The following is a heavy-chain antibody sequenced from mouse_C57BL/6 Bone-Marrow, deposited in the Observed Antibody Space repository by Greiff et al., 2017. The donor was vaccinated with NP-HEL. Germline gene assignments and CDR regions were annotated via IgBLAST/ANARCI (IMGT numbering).Heavy chain of an antibody. J-gene: IGHJ2*01. CDR2: IYPGNSDT. CDR1: GYTFTSYW. Sequence: EVQLQQSGTVLARPGASVKMSCKTSGYTFTSYWMHWVKQRPGQGLEWIGAIYPGNSDTSYNQKFKGKAKLTADTSASTAYMELSSLTNEDSAVYYCTIITTVVHYYFDYWGQGTTLTVSS. D-gene: IGHD1-1*01. V-gene: IGHV1-5*01. CDR3: TIITTVVHYYFDY.